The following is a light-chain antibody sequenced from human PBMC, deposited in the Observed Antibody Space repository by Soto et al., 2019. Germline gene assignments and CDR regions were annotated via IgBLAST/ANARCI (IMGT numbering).Light chain of an antibody. V-gene: IGKV2-30*01. J-gene: IGKJ1*01. CDR1: QSVVYSDGIAY. CDR3: MQGTHWPPT. Sequence: DVVMTQSPLSLPVTLGQPASISCRSSQSVVYSDGIAYLTWFQQRPGQSPRRLIYRVSNRDSGGAARFSGSGSGTDFTLKISRVEAEDGGVYYCMQGTHWPPTFGRGTKVEIK. CDR2: RVS.